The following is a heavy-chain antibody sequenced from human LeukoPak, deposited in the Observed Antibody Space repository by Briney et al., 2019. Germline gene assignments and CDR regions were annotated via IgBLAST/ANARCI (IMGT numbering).Heavy chain of an antibody. J-gene: IGHJ6*02. CDR1: GFIFSSEA. V-gene: IGHV3-23*01. CDR2: ISVSGGST. CDR3: AKDPSRPAYYYYGMDV. Sequence: GGSLRLSCAASGFIFSSEAMSWVRQAPGKGLEWVSAISVSGGSTYYADSVKGRFTISRDNSKNTLYLQMNSLRAEDTAVYYCAKDPSRPAYYYYGMDVWGPGTTVTVSS.